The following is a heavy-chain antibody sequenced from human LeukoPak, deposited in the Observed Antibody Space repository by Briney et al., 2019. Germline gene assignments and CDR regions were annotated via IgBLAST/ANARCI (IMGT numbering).Heavy chain of an antibody. V-gene: IGHV4-59*12. D-gene: IGHD2-15*01. CDR2: IYYSGST. Sequence: SETLSLTCTVSGGSISSYYWSWIRQPPGKGLEWIGYIYYSGSTHYNPSLKSRVTISVDTSKNQFSLKLSSVTAAETAVYYCARGGGYCSGGSCYSRPYYYYYYMDVWGKGTTVTVSS. J-gene: IGHJ6*03. CDR1: GGSISSYY. CDR3: ARGGGYCSGGSCYSRPYYYYYYMDV.